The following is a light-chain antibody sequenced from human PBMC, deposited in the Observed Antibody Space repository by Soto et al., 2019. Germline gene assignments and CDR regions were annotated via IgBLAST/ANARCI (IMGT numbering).Light chain of an antibody. CDR1: QSLLYSDGKTY. CDR3: MQPLHLPGT. Sequence: DIVMTQTPLSLSVTPGQPASISCKSSQSLLYSDGKTYLSWYLQKPGQPPQLLIYEVSNRFSGVSHRFSGSASGTFFTFRLIRADAEDLRVYYSMQPLHLPGTFGQGTKVEIQ. CDR2: EVS. J-gene: IGKJ1*01. V-gene: IGKV2D-29*01.